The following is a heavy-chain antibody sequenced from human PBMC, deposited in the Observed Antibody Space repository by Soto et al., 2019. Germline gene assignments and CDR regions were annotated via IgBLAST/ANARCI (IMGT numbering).Heavy chain of an antibody. CDR2: FDPEDGET. Sequence: QVQLVQSGAEVRKPGASVKVSCKVSGHTLTELSMHWVRQAPGKGLEWMGGFDPEDGETISPQKFQGRVTVTEDTSTDSTYLELSTLRSEDTAVYYSAAGATGWLHSPFDYWGQGTLVTIST. D-gene: IGHD6-19*01. CDR3: AAGATGWLHSPFDY. CDR1: GHTLTELS. V-gene: IGHV1-24*01. J-gene: IGHJ4*02.